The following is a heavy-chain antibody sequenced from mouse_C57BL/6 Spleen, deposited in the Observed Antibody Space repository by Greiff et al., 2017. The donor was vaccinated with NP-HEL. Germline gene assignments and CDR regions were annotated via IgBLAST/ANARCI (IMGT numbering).Heavy chain of an antibody. J-gene: IGHJ2*01. CDR1: GFTFTDYY. CDR3: ARLTTVGRFDY. CDR2: IRNKANGYTT. D-gene: IGHD1-1*01. Sequence: EVKVVESGGGLVQPGGSLSLSCAASGFTFTDYYMSWVRQPPGKALEWLGFIRNKANGYTTEYSASVKGRFTISIDKSQSILYLQMSALRAEDSATYYCARLTTVGRFDYWGQGTTLTVSS. V-gene: IGHV7-3*01.